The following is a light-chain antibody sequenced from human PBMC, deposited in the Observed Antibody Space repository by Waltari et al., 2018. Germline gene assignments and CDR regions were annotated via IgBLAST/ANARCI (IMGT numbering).Light chain of an antibody. J-gene: IGKJ1*01. CDR3: QQYYSYPVT. V-gene: IGKV1-8*01. CDR2: ASS. Sequence: ALRLTQSPSPIAASPGARVTITCRASQGVGSYLAWYQQKSGRAPKLLLYASSSLEAEGPSRFGGSGSGTDFTLTISCLQSEDFASYFCQQYYSYPVTFGQGTRV. CDR1: QGVGSY.